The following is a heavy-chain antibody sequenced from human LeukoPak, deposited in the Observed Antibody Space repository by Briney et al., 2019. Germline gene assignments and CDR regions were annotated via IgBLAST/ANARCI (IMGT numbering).Heavy chain of an antibody. CDR1: GFGIGSFW. J-gene: IGHJ3*02. V-gene: IGHV3-7*01. CDR3: AKFNTNPGHALDI. D-gene: IGHD2-2*01. CDR2: IKQDGSEI. Sequence: GGSLRLSCAASGFGIGSFWMTWVRQAPGKGLEWLANIKQDGSEIYYADSVKGRFAISRDNAENSLYLQMNSLRAEDTAIYYCAKFNTNPGHALDIWGQGTMVTVSS.